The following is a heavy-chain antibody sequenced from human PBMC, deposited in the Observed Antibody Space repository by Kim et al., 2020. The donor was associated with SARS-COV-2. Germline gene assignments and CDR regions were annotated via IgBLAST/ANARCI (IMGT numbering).Heavy chain of an antibody. V-gene: IGHV3-23*01. Sequence: GGSLRLSCAASGFTFTNYAMSWVRQAPGKGLQWVSDINSRGSGTFYADSVKGRFTISRDNSKNTLYLQMNSLRAEDTAVYYCARIGTHGTVDCCVQGTLV. J-gene: IGHJ4*02. D-gene: IGHD1-1*01. CDR2: INSRGSGT. CDR3: ARIGTHGTVDC. CDR1: GFTFTNYA.